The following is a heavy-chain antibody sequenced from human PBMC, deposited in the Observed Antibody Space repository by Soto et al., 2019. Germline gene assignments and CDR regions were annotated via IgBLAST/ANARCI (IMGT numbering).Heavy chain of an antibody. CDR1: GGTISSYY. D-gene: IGHD1-26*01. J-gene: IGHJ4*02. V-gene: IGHV4-59*01. CDR3: ARDSGSSFDY. CDR2: IYYSGST. Sequence: QVQLQESGPGLVKPSETLSLTCTVSGGTISSYYWSWIRQPPGKGLEWIGYIYYSGSTNYNPSLKSRVTISVDTSKNQFSLKLSSVTAADTAVYYCARDSGSSFDYWGQGTLVTVSS.